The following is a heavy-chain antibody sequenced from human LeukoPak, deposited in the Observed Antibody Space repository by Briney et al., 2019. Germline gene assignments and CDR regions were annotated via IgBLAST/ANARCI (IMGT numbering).Heavy chain of an antibody. CDR3: AKESVGYGSILGRGYYFDY. Sequence: GGSLRLSCAASGFTFSNYAMSWVRQAPGKGLEWVSIIGYRGGSIYYAYSVQGRFTISRDNSKNTLSLQMNGLRAEDTAIYYCAKESVGYGSILGRGYYFDYWGQGTLVSVSS. D-gene: IGHD3-22*01. CDR1: GFTFSNYA. J-gene: IGHJ4*02. V-gene: IGHV3-23*01. CDR2: IGYRGGSI.